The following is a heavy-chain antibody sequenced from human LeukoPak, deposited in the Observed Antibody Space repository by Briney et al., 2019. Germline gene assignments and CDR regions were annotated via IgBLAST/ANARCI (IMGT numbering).Heavy chain of an antibody. V-gene: IGHV1-46*01. J-gene: IGHJ5*02. CDR2: INPSGGST. D-gene: IGHD5-24*01. CDR3: ARRDVFEFWFDP. Sequence: ASVKVSCKASGYTFTSYYMHWVRRAPGQGLEWMGIINPSGGSTSYAQKFQGRVTMTRDMSTSTVYMELSSLRSEDTAVYYCARRDVFEFWFDPWGQGTLVTVSS. CDR1: GYTFTSYY.